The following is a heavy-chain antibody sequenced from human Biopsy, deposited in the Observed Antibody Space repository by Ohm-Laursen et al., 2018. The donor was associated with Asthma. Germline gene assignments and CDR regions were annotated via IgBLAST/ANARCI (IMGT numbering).Heavy chain of an antibody. CDR2: ISFDGRQT. CDR1: GFTFSTYG. V-gene: IGHV3-30*18. D-gene: IGHD3-3*01. CDR3: AKERYYDFWSGYPI. Sequence: SLRLSCSASGFTFSTYGMHWVRQAPGKGLEWVAVISFDGRQTYYADSVKGRFTISRDNSKNTLYLQMNGLRAEDTAVYYCAKERYYDFWSGYPIWGQGTMVTVSS. J-gene: IGHJ3*02.